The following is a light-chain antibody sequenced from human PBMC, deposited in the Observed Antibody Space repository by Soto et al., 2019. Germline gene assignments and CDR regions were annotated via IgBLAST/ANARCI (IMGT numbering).Light chain of an antibody. Sequence: QSVLTQPPSVSAAPGQKVTISCSGSSSNIANSYVSWYQRVPGTAPKLLIYDNNKRPSGIPDRFSGSKSGTSATLGITGLQTGDEADYFCGTWDSGLRTGVFGGGTKLTVL. V-gene: IGLV1-51*01. CDR1: SSNIANSY. CDR3: GTWDSGLRTGV. CDR2: DNN. J-gene: IGLJ2*01.